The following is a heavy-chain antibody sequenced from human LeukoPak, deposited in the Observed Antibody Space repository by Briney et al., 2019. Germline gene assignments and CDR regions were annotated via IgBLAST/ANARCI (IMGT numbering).Heavy chain of an antibody. V-gene: IGHV3-66*01. CDR3: ARVDSSGSRI. CDR1: GFTVSNNY. J-gene: IGHJ3*02. Sequence: GGSLRLSCAASGFTVSNNYLSWVRQAPGKGLEWVSVIYRDGSTYYADSVEARFTISRDNAENSLFLLMNSLRAEDTAVYYCARVDSSGSRIWGQGTMVTVSS. D-gene: IGHD1-26*01. CDR2: IYRDGST.